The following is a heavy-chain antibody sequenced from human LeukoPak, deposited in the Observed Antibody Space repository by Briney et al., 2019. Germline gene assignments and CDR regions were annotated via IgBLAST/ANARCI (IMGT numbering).Heavy chain of an antibody. D-gene: IGHD3-22*01. J-gene: IGHJ4*02. CDR1: GFTFSSYS. CDR2: ISSSSSYI. Sequence: GGSLRLSRAASGFTFSSYSMNWVRQAPGKGLEWVSSISSSSSYIYYADSVKGRFTISRDNAKNSLYLQMNSLRAEDTAVYYCARRRPDYYDSSGYYREDYWGQGTLVTVSS. V-gene: IGHV3-21*01. CDR3: ARRRPDYYDSSGYYREDY.